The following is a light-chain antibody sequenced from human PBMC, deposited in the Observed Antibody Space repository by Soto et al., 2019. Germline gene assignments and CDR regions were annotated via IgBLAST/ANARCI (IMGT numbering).Light chain of an antibody. V-gene: IGLV1-44*01. CDR2: SNN. J-gene: IGLJ1*01. CDR3: CSYVYRNTCLYV. CDR1: SSNIGSNT. Sequence: QSVLTQPPSASGTPGQRVTISCSGSSSNIGSNTVNWYQQLPGTAPKLLIYSNNQRPSGVPDRFSGSKSGTSASLAISGLQSADEADYYCCSYVYRNTCLYVFGTGTKLTVL.